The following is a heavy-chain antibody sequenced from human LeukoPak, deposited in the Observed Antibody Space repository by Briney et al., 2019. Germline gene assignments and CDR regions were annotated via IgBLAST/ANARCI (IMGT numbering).Heavy chain of an antibody. D-gene: IGHD2-21*02. J-gene: IGHJ4*02. V-gene: IGHV1-2*06. Sequence: GASVKVSCKASGYTFTGYYMHWVRQAPGQGLEWMGRINPNSGGTNYAQKFQGRVTMTRDTSISTAYMELSRLRSDDTAVYHCARLVVVTASIDYWGQGTLVTVSS. CDR1: GYTFTGYY. CDR2: INPNSGGT. CDR3: ARLVVVTASIDY.